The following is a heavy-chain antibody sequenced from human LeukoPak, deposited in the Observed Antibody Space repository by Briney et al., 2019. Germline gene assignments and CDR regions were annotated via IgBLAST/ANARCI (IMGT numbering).Heavy chain of an antibody. J-gene: IGHJ1*01. CDR1: GGTFSSYA. CDR2: IIPIFGTA. CDR3: ARARGIAAAGVTQYFQH. V-gene: IGHV1-69*05. D-gene: IGHD6-13*01. Sequence: GSSVKVSCKASGGTFSSYAISWVRQAPGQGLEWMGGIIPIFGTANYAQKFQGRVTITTDESTSTAYMELSSLRSEDTAVYYCARARGIAAAGVTQYFQHWGQGTLVTVSS.